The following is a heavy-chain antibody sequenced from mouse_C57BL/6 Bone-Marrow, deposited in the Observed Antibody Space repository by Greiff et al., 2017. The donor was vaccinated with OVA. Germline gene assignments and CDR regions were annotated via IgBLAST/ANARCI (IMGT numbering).Heavy chain of an antibody. D-gene: IGHD2-4*01. J-gene: IGHJ3*01. CDR3: ARSYDYPLAY. CDR1: GYSITSGYY. V-gene: IGHV3-6*01. Sequence: EVQLQESGPGLVKPSQSLSLTCSVTGYSITSGYYWNWIRQFPGNKLEWMGYISYDGSNNYNPSLKNRISITRDTSKNQFFLKLNSVTTEDTATYYCARSYDYPLAYWGQGTLVTVSA. CDR2: ISYDGSN.